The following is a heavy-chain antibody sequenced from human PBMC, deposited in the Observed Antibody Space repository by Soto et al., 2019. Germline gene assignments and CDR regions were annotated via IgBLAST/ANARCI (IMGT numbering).Heavy chain of an antibody. Sequence: VQLVESGGTVVQPGGSLRLSCVGSGFTFSSYGMHWVRQAPGKGLECVAVISDTGSSHYYAASVEGRFTISRENSKNTLSLQVDRLRVEDTAVYYCAKDRGGDCPDNSCYFGADYWGQGTPVTVSS. V-gene: IGHV3-30*18. J-gene: IGHJ4*02. CDR2: ISDTGSSH. CDR1: GFTFSSYG. D-gene: IGHD2-2*01. CDR3: AKDRGGDCPDNSCYFGADY.